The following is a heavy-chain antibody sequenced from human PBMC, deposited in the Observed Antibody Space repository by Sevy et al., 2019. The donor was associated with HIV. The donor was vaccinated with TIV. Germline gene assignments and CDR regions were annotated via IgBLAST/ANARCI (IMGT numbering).Heavy chain of an antibody. J-gene: IGHJ3*02. CDR2: IIPIFGTA. Sequence: ASVKVSCKASGGTFSSYAISWVRQAPGQGLEWMGGIIPIFGTANYAQMFQGRVTITADESTSTAYMELSSLRSEDTAVYYCARDSAAAGTEAFDIWGQGTMVTVSS. D-gene: IGHD6-13*01. V-gene: IGHV1-69*13. CDR3: ARDSAAAGTEAFDI. CDR1: GGTFSSYA.